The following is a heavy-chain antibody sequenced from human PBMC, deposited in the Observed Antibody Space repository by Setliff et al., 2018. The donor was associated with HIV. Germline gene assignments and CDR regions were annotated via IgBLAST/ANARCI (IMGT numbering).Heavy chain of an antibody. V-gene: IGHV4-59*11. CDR3: ARDPEKGDHYNYDF. CDR2: IYYSGST. CDR1: GGSMNSHF. Sequence: SETLSLTCTVSGGSMNSHFWNWIRQPPGKGLEWIGNIYYSGSTNYNPSLKSRVTISIDRSKKQFSLKVNSVTAADTAVYYCARDPEKGDHYNYDFWGQGTLVTVS. J-gene: IGHJ4*02. D-gene: IGHD4-4*01.